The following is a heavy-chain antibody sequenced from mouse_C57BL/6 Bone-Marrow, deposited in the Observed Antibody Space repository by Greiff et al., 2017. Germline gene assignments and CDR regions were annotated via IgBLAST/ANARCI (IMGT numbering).Heavy chain of an antibody. V-gene: IGHV5-12*01. CDR2: ISNGGGST. Sequence: EVQGVESGGGLVQPGGSLKLSCAASGFTFSDYYMYWVRQTPEKRLEWVAYISNGGGSTYYPDTVKGRFTISRDNAKNTLYLQMSRLKSEDTAMYYCASGAYYSNYVDYWGQGTTLTVSS. CDR1: GFTFSDYY. J-gene: IGHJ2*01. D-gene: IGHD2-5*01. CDR3: ASGAYYSNYVDY.